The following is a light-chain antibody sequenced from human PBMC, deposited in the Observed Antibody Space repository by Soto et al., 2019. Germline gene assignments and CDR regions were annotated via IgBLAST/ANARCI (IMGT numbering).Light chain of an antibody. V-gene: IGKV1-5*01. CDR2: DAS. Sequence: DIQMTQSPSTLSASVGDRVTITCRASQSISNWLAWLQRKPGKAPKVLIYDASSLESGVPSRFSGSGSGTEFTLTISSLQPDDFATYYCQQYNSYSWTFGQGTKVEIK. CDR1: QSISNW. CDR3: QQYNSYSWT. J-gene: IGKJ1*01.